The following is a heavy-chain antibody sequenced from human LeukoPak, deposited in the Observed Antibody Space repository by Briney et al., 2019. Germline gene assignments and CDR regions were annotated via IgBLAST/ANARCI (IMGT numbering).Heavy chain of an antibody. CDR3: ARELVSSGTGYFDL. D-gene: IGHD3-10*01. CDR2: ITGSSTWT. Sequence: GGSLRLSCEASGFTVGNFGMTWVRQAPGKGLQWVSGITGSSTWTYYAASVKGRLTVSRDNSQNTLHLQMNSLRADDTAVYYCARELVSSGTGYFDLWGRGTLVTVSS. V-gene: IGHV3-23*01. CDR1: GFTVGNFG. J-gene: IGHJ2*01.